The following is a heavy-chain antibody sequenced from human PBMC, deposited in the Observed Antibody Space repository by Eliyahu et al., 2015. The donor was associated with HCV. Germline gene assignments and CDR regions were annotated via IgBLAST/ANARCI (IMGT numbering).Heavy chain of an antibody. CDR2: ISYDGSNK. V-gene: IGHV3-30-3*01. CDR1: GFTFXSXA. CDR3: AREIAVAANDAFDI. Sequence: QVQLVESGGGVVQPGRSLRLXGAASGFTFXSXAMHWVRQAPGKGLEWVAVISYDGSNKYYADSVKGRFTISRDNSKNTLYLQMNSLRAEDTAVYYCAREIAVAANDAFDIWGQGTMVTVSS. D-gene: IGHD6-19*01. J-gene: IGHJ3*02.